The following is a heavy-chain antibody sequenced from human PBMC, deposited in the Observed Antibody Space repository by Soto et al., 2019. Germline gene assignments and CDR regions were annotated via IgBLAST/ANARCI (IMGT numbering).Heavy chain of an antibody. V-gene: IGHV1-24*01. J-gene: IGHJ5*02. CDR2: FDPEDGET. D-gene: IGHD1-1*01. CDR1: GYTLTELS. CDR3: ATGSYNWNDGGFEP. Sequence: ASVKVSCKVSGYTLTELSMHWVRQAPGKGLEWMGGFDPEDGETIYAQKFQGRVTMTEDTSTNTAYMELSSLRSEDTAVYYCATGSYNWNDGGFEPWGQGTLVTVSS.